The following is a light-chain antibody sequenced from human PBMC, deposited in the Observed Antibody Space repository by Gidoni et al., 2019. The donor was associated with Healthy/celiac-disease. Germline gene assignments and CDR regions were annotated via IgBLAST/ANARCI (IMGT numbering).Light chain of an antibody. V-gene: IGKV1-39*01. J-gene: IGKJ1*01. CDR2: AAS. CDR3: QQGYSTPR. Sequence: DIQMTQSPSSLSASVGDRVTITCRASQSISSYLNWYQQKPGKAPKLLIYAASSLQSGVPSRFSGSGSGTDFTLTISSLQPEDFATYYCQQGYSTPRFXQXTKVEIK. CDR1: QSISSY.